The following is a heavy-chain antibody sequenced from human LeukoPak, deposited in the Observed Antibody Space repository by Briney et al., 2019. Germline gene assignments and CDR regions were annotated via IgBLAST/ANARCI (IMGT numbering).Heavy chain of an antibody. D-gene: IGHD6-19*01. V-gene: IGHV3-23*01. CDR3: ARPAAGSQNANFDY. CDR2: FSESGGGT. J-gene: IGHJ4*01. CDR1: GFTFRSYA. Sequence: PGGSLRLSCAASGFTFRSYAMSWVRQAPGKGLEWVSSFSESGGGTYYADSVKGRFTISRDSSKKMLYLQMNSLRAEDTAVYYCARPAAGSQNANFDYWGQGTLVTVSS.